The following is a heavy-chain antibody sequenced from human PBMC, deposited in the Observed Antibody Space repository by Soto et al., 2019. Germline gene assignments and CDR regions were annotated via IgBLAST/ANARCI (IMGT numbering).Heavy chain of an antibody. J-gene: IGHJ4*02. V-gene: IGHV2-5*02. CDR3: AHRVLRTVFGLVTTNAIYFDF. CDR1: GFSLTTSGVG. CDR2: IDWDDDK. D-gene: IGHD3-3*01. Sequence: QITLKESGPTVVKPTETLTLTCTFSGFSLTTSGVGVGWVRQSPGKAPEWLALIDWDDDKRYSTSLNSRLIITKDTSKNQVVLKMANVDPADTATSYCAHRVLRTVFGLVTTNAIYFDFWGPGTPVVVSS.